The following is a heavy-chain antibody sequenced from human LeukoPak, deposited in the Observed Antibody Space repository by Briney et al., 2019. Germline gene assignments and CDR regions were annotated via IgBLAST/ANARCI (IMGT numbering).Heavy chain of an antibody. J-gene: IGHJ6*02. CDR1: GGSISSSSYY. CDR3: ARGASPSNYDFWSGYNKYDYYYYYGMDV. CDR2: IYYSGST. Sequence: SETLSLTCTVSGGSISSSSYYWGWIRQPPGKGLEWIGSIYYSGSTYYNQSLKSRVTISVDTSKNQFSLKLSSVTAADTAVYYCARGASPSNYDFWSGYNKYDYYYYYGMDVWGQGTTVTVSS. D-gene: IGHD3-3*01. V-gene: IGHV4-39*01.